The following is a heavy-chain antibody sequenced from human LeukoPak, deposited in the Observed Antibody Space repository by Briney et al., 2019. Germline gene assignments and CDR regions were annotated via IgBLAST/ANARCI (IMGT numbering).Heavy chain of an antibody. CDR3: ARSTKGDSDH. CDR1: GFTFRSYE. V-gene: IGHV3-48*03. Sequence: GGSLRLSCAASGFTFRSYEMNWVRQAPGKGLDWVSYISSSGTTVYYADSVRGRFTISRDNAKNSLYLQMDSLRVDDTAVYYCARSTKGDSDHWGQGTLVTVYS. J-gene: IGHJ4*02. D-gene: IGHD3-10*01. CDR2: ISSSGTTV.